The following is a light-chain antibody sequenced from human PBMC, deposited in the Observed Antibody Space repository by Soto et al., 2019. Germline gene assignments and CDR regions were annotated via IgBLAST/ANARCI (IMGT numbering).Light chain of an antibody. CDR3: QEYDNWPPWT. J-gene: IGKJ1*01. CDR1: QSVSNY. V-gene: IGKV3-15*01. Sequence: EIVMTQSPATLSVSPGERATLSCRASQSVSNYLAWYQQKPGQAPRLLIYSASTRATGIPARFSGSGSGTEFTLTISSRQSEDFAVYYCQEYDNWPPWTFGQGTRVEIK. CDR2: SAS.